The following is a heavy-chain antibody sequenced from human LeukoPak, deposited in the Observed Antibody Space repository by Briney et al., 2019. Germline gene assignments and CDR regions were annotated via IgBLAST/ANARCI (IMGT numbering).Heavy chain of an antibody. D-gene: IGHD6-13*01. Sequence: ASVKVSCKASGYTFTSYDINWVRQATGQGLEWMGWMNPNSGNTGYAQKFQGRVTMTRSTSISTAYMELSSLRSEDTAVYYCARVGSIAAAGIYYFDYWGQGTLVTVSS. CDR2: MNPNSGNT. J-gene: IGHJ4*02. CDR1: GYTFTSYD. CDR3: ARVGSIAAAGIYYFDY. V-gene: IGHV1-8*01.